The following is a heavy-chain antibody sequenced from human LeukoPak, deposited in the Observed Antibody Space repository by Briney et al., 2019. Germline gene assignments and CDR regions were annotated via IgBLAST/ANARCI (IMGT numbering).Heavy chain of an antibody. CDR3: ARVLFLRGSWYFDL. Sequence: PGGSLRLSCAASGFTFSDYYMSWIRQAPGKELEWVSYISSSGSTIYYADSVKGRFTISRDNAKNSLYLQMNSLRAEDTAVYYCARVLFLRGSWYFDLWGRGTLVTVSS. CDR1: GFTFSDYY. D-gene: IGHD3-10*01. J-gene: IGHJ2*01. V-gene: IGHV3-11*01. CDR2: ISSSGSTI.